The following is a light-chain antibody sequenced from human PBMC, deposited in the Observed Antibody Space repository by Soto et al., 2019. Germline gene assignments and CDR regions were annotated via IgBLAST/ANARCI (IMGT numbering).Light chain of an antibody. V-gene: IGKV3-15*01. CDR2: GAS. J-gene: IGKJ5*01. CDR3: QQYNNWPPIT. Sequence: EFVLTQSPGTLSLSPGERPTLSCRASQTVRNNYLAWYQKKPAQAPRLXLYGASTRATGIPARFCGSGSGTELTLTISSLQSEDFAAYYCQQYNNWPPITFGQGTRLEIK. CDR1: QTVRNN.